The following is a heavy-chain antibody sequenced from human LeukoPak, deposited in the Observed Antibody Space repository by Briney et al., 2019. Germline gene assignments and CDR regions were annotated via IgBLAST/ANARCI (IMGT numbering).Heavy chain of an antibody. CDR2: IGYDGSNK. CDR3: ASDPAAGIEAYYYYGMDV. J-gene: IGHJ6*02. V-gene: IGHV3-33*01. CDR1: GFTFSSYG. Sequence: GGSLRLSCAASGFTFSSYGMHWVRQAPGKGLESVAVIGYDGSNKYYADSVKGRFTISRDNSKNTLYLQMNSLRAEDTAVYYCASDPAAGIEAYYYYGMDVWGQGTTVTVSS. D-gene: IGHD6-13*01.